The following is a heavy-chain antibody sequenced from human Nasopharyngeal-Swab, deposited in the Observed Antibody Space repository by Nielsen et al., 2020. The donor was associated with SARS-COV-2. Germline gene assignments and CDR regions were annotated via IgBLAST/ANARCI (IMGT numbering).Heavy chain of an antibody. Sequence: WVRQAPGQGLEWMGWISAYNGNTNYAQKLQGRVTMTTDTSTSTAYMELRSLRSGDTAVYYCARDFQRFLEWLPNYYYYGMDVWGQGTTVTVSS. D-gene: IGHD3-3*01. CDR3: ARDFQRFLEWLPNYYYYGMDV. J-gene: IGHJ6*02. CDR2: ISAYNGNT. V-gene: IGHV1-18*01.